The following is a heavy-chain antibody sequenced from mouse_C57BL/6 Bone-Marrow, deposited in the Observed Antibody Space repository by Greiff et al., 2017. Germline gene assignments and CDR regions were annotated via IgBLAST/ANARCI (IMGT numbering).Heavy chain of an antibody. J-gene: IGHJ2*03. CDR3: GRGGYGDY. CDR2: IYPRSGNT. D-gene: IGHD3-1*01. V-gene: IGHV1-81*01. Sequence: QVQLQQSGAELARPGASVKLSCKASGYTFTSYGISWVKQRPGQGLEWIGEIYPRSGNTYYNEKFKGKATLTEDKTSSTAYMELRSLTSEDSAVSFCGRGGYGDYWGQGTSLTVSA. CDR1: GYTFTSYG.